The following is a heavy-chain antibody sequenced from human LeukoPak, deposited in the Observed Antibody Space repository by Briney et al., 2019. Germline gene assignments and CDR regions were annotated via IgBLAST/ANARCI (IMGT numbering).Heavy chain of an antibody. CDR2: IYYSGST. Sequence: SETLSLTCTVSGGSISSYYWSWIRQPPGKGLEWIGYIYYSGSTNYNPSLKSRVTISVDTSKNQFSLKLSSVTAADTAVYYCASLVVVVAPQEGWFDPWGQGTLVTVSS. CDR3: ASLVVVVAPQEGWFDP. J-gene: IGHJ5*02. V-gene: IGHV4-59*12. CDR1: GGSISSYY. D-gene: IGHD2-15*01.